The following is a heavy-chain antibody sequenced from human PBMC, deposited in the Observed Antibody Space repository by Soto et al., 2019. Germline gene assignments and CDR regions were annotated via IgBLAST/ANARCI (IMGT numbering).Heavy chain of an antibody. CDR1: KYTFTDYY. CDR2: VDPEDGQT. CDR3: ATGSFYFDS. Sequence: EVQLVQSGAEVKKPGATVRISCKVSKYTFTDYYIHWVQQAPGKGLEWMGLVDPEDGQTRYAQKFQGRVTMTADTSAETAYMVLSRLTSEDTAVYYCATGSFYFDSWGQGPLVTVSS. D-gene: IGHD3-16*02. J-gene: IGHJ4*02. V-gene: IGHV1-69-2*01.